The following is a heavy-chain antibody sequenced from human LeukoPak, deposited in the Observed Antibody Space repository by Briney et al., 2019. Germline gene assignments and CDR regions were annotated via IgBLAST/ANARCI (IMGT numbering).Heavy chain of an antibody. CDR3: VKLFRPDY. CDR1: GFTFSTYG. D-gene: IGHD3-10*01. J-gene: IGHJ4*02. Sequence: GGSLRLSCAASGFTFSTYGMHWVRQAPGKGLEWVAFIRYDGSDKYYSDSVKGRFTISRDNSKNSLYLQLNSLRAEDTAVYYCVKLFRPDYWGQGTLVTVSS. V-gene: IGHV3-30*02. CDR2: IRYDGSDK.